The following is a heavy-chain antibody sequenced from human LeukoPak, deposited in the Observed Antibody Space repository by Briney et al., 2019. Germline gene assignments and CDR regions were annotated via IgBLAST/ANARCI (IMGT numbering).Heavy chain of an antibody. Sequence: PGGSLRLSCAASGFTFSSYGMSWVRQAPGKGLEWVSVISGSGTNTYYADSVKGRFTISRDNSKNTLYLQMNSLRAEDTAVYSCAKDLGSLSGNFYFDYWGQGTLVTVSS. V-gene: IGHV3-23*01. CDR1: GFTFSSYG. CDR2: ISGSGTNT. CDR3: AKDLGSLSGNFYFDY. D-gene: IGHD1-26*01. J-gene: IGHJ4*02.